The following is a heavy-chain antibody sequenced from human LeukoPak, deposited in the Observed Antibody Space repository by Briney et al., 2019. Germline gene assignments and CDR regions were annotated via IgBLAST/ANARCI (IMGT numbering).Heavy chain of an antibody. J-gene: IGHJ4*02. CDR1: GFTFSSYS. V-gene: IGHV3-21*01. D-gene: IGHD6-13*01. CDR2: ISSSSSYI. CDR3: APGIAAADPFDY. Sequence: GGSPRLSCAASGFTFSSYSMNWVRQAPGKGLEWVSSISSSSSYIYYADSVKGRFTISRDNAKNSLYLQMNSLRAEDTAVYYCAPGIAAADPFDYWGQGTLVTVSS.